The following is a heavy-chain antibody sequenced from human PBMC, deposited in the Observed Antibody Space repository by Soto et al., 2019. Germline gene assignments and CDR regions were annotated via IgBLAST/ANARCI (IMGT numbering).Heavy chain of an antibody. V-gene: IGHV4-39*01. CDR3: ASPKEAFYTWFDP. CDR1: GGSIKRSSYY. D-gene: IGHD3-3*02. CDR2: IYYSGST. Sequence: SETLSLTRTGSGGSIKRSSYYWGWIRQPPGKGLEWIGSIYYSGSTYYNPSLKSRVTISVDTSKNQFSLKLSSVTAADTAVYYCASPKEAFYTWFDPWGQGTLLPVSS. J-gene: IGHJ5*02.